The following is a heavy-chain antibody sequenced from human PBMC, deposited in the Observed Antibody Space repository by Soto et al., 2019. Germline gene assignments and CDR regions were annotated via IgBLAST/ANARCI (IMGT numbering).Heavy chain of an antibody. D-gene: IGHD2-8*01. Sequence: VGSLRLSCAVSGFTVSSNYMSWVRQPPGKGPEWVSDIYSGGSTYYADSVKGRFTISRDNSKNTLYLQMNSLRAEDTAVYYCARERDGHNPNWFDLWGQGTLVTVSS. CDR2: IYSGGST. CDR3: ARERDGHNPNWFDL. J-gene: IGHJ5*02. V-gene: IGHV3-53*01. CDR1: GFTVSSNY.